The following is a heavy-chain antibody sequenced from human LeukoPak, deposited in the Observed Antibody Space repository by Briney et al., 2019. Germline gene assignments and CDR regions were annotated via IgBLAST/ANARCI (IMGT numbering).Heavy chain of an antibody. V-gene: IGHV6-1*01. CDR1: GDSVSSNSAD. CDR2: TYYRSKWYN. Sequence: SQTLSLTCAISGDSVSSNSADWHWIRQSPSRGLEWLGRTYYRSKWYNDYAVSVKSRITINPDTSKNQFSLQLNSVTPEDTAVYYCARSVGVSLEPEDYWGQGTLVTVSS. D-gene: IGHD2-8*01. J-gene: IGHJ4*02. CDR3: ARSVGVSLEPEDY.